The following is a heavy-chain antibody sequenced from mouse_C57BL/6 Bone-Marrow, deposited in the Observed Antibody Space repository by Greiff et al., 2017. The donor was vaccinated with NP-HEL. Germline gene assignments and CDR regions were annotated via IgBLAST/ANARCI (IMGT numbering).Heavy chain of an antibody. CDR1: GYTFTSYW. J-gene: IGHJ2*01. CDR3: TRSLTTVVAPFDY. CDR2: IYPGNSDT. V-gene: IGHV1-5*01. Sequence: VQLQQSGTVLARPGASVKMSCKTSGYTFTSYWMHWVKQRPGQGLEWIGAIYPGNSDTSYNQKFKGKAKLTAVTSASTAYMELSSLTNEDSAVYYCTRSLTTVVAPFDYWGQGTTLTVSS. D-gene: IGHD1-1*01.